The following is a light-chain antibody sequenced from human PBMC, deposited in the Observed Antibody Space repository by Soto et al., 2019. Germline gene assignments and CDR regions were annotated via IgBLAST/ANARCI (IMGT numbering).Light chain of an antibody. Sequence: QSVLTQPPSASGSPGQRVTISCSGSSSNIGSNSVNWYQQLPGTAPKLLIYSNDRRPSGVPDRFSGSKSGTSASLAISGLQSEDEADYYWAAWDDSLNGYVFGTG. J-gene: IGLJ1*01. CDR1: SSNIGSNS. V-gene: IGLV1-44*01. CDR2: SND. CDR3: AAWDDSLNGYV.